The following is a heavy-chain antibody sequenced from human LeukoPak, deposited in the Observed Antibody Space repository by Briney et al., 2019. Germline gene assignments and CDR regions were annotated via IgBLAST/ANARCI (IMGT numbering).Heavy chain of an antibody. CDR1: GFTFSSYG. CDR2: ISGSGGST. J-gene: IGHJ6*03. D-gene: IGHD7-27*01. V-gene: IGHV3-23*01. Sequence: GGSLRLSCAASGFTFSSYGMSWVRQAPGKGLEWVSAISGSGGSTYYADSVKGRFTISRDNSKNTLYLQMNSLRAEDTAVYYCAKAPRRTGREYYYYYYYMDVWGKGTTVTISS. CDR3: AKAPRRTGREYYYYYYYMDV.